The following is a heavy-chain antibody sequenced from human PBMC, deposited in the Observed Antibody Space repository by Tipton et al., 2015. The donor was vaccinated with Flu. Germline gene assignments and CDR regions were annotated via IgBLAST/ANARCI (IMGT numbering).Heavy chain of an antibody. D-gene: IGHD3-10*02. Sequence: GLVKPSETLSLTCGVSGDSIRSSNYYWAWLRQPPGRGLEWIGNIHTSAGTYYNPSLKSRVTISVDRSKNQFSLKLSSVTAADTAVYYCARHTGDSVRGVIDYWGQGTLVTVSS. CDR1: GDSIRSSNYY. CDR3: ARHTGDSVRGVIDY. V-gene: IGHV4-39*01. CDR2: IHTSAGT. J-gene: IGHJ4*02.